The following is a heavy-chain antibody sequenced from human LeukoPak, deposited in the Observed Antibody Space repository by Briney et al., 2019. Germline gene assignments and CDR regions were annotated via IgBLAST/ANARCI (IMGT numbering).Heavy chain of an antibody. D-gene: IGHD2-2*01. CDR1: GGSFRGYY. CDR3: AIGCSSTSCPGPFDY. CDR2: INHSGST. J-gene: IGHJ4*02. Sequence: PSETLSLTCAVYGGSFRGYYWSWIRQPPGKGLEWIGEINHSGSTNYNPSLKSRVTISVDTSKNQFSLKLSSVTAADTAVYYCAIGCSSTSCPGPFDYWGQGTLVTVSS. V-gene: IGHV4-34*01.